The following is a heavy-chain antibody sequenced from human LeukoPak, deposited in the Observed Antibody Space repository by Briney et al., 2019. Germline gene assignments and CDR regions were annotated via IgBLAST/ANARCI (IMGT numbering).Heavy chain of an antibody. Sequence: PSETLSLTCTVSGGSISSYYWSWIRQHPGKGLEWIGCIYYTGTTYYNTSLQSRVTISVDTSKNQISLKLSSVTAADTAVYYCARASGWRFGELSTHYYYGMDVWGQGTTVTVSS. CDR2: IYYTGTT. J-gene: IGHJ6*02. V-gene: IGHV4-59*06. CDR3: ARASGWRFGELSTHYYYGMDV. D-gene: IGHD3-10*01. CDR1: GGSISSYY.